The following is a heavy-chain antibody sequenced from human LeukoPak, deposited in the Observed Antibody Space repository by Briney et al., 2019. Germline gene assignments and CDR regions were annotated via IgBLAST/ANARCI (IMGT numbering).Heavy chain of an antibody. CDR2: ISYDGSNK. Sequence: PGGSLRLSCAASGFTSSSYGMHWVRQAPGKGLEWVAVISYDGSNKYYADSVKGRFTVSRDNSKNMLYLQMNSLRAEDTAVYYCANSPFHDFWSGYPSYYYYGMDVWGQGTTVTVSS. J-gene: IGHJ6*02. V-gene: IGHV3-30*18. CDR3: ANSPFHDFWSGYPSYYYYGMDV. D-gene: IGHD3-3*01. CDR1: GFTSSSYG.